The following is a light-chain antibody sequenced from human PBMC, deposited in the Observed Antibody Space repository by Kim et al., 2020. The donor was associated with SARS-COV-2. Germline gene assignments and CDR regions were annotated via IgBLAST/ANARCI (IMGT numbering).Light chain of an antibody. V-gene: IGLV3-19*01. J-gene: IGLJ2*01. CDR3: QSRDSGGNHLL. CDR2: SKT. CDR1: SLGRYY. Sequence: SSELTQDPAVSVALGQTVRITCQGDSLGRYYANWFQQQPGQAPVVVIFSKTYRPSGIPDRFSGASSGNTASLTITGAQAEDEADYYCQSRDSGGNHLLFGGGTQLTVL.